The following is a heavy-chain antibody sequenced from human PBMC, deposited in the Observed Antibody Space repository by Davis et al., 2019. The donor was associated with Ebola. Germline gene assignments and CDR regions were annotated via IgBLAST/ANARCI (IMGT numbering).Heavy chain of an antibody. V-gene: IGHV5-51*01. Sequence: GESLKISCKGSGYTSSNYWIGWVRQLPGKGLEWVGIIFLDDSDIRYSPSFQGHVTISADKSSSTAYLQWSSLKASDTAMYYCARLEHSSSWYIGMDVWGQGTTVTVSS. J-gene: IGHJ6*02. CDR3: ARLEHSSSWYIGMDV. D-gene: IGHD6-13*01. CDR1: GYTSSNYW. CDR2: IFLDDSDI.